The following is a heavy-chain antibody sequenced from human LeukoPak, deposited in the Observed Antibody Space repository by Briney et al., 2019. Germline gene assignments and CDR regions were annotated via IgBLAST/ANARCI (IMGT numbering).Heavy chain of an antibody. D-gene: IGHD5-12*01. CDR1: GCTFTSYD. J-gene: IGHJ6*02. V-gene: IGHV1-8*01. Sequence: GASVKVSCKASGCTFTSYDINWVRQATGQGLEWMGWMNPNSGNTGYAQKFQGRVTMTRNTSISTAYMELSSLRSEDTAVYYCARWATIDLFYYYYGMDVWGQGTTVTVSS. CDR3: ARWATIDLFYYYYGMDV. CDR2: MNPNSGNT.